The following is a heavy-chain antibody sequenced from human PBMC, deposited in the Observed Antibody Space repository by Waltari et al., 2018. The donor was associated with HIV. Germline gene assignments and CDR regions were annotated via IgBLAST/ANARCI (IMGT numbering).Heavy chain of an antibody. Sequence: QVQLQESGPGLVKPSQTLSLTCTVSGGSISSGSYYWSWIRQPAGKGLEWIGRIYTSGSTNYNPSLKSRVTISVDTSNNQFSLKLSSVTAADTAVYYCARRGIQLWFYAFDIWGQGTMVTVSS. CDR2: IYTSGST. J-gene: IGHJ3*02. D-gene: IGHD5-18*01. V-gene: IGHV4-61*02. CDR1: GGSISSGSYY. CDR3: ARRGIQLWFYAFDI.